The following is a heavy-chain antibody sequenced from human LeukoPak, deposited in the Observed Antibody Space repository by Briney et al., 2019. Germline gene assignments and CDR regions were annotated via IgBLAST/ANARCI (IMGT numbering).Heavy chain of an antibody. D-gene: IGHD6-19*01. Sequence: ASVKVSCKASGYTFTSYDINWVRQATGQGLEWMGWMNPNSGNTGYAQKFQGRVTMTRNTSIGTAYMELSSLRSEDTAVYYCARVGIAVAGTIYWGQGTLVTVSS. CDR2: MNPNSGNT. CDR1: GYTFTSYD. J-gene: IGHJ4*02. CDR3: ARVGIAVAGTIY. V-gene: IGHV1-8*01.